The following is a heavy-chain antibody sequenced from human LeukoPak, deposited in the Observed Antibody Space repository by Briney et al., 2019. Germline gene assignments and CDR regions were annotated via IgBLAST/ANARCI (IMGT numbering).Heavy chain of an antibody. CDR3: ARHHSWDAFDI. CDR2: IIPIFGTA. J-gene: IGHJ3*02. CDR1: GGTFSSYA. V-gene: IGHV1-69*06. Sequence: SVKVSCKASGGTFSSYAISWVRQAPGQGLEWMGGIIPIFGTANYAQKFQGRVTITADKSTSTAYMELRSLRSDDTAVYYCARHHSWDAFDIWGQGTMVTVSS.